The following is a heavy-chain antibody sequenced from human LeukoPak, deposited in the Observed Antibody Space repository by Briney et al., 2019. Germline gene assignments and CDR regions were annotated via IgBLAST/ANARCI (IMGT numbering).Heavy chain of an antibody. CDR1: GFMFSNYA. CDR2: ISGSGGVT. V-gene: IGHV3-23*01. Sequence: GESLRLSCEASGFMFSNYAMNWVRQAPGKGLEWISGISGSGGVTYYADSVKGRFTISRDNSKNTLFVQMNSLRAEDTAVYYCATRPIVGAPYWGQVTLVTVSS. J-gene: IGHJ4*02. D-gene: IGHD1-26*01. CDR3: ATRPIVGAPY.